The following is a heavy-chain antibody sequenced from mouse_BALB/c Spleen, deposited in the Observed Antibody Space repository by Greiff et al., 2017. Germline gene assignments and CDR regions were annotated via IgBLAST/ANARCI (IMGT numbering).Heavy chain of an antibody. V-gene: IGHV5-17*02. CDR2: ISSGSSTI. Sequence: EVQGVESGGGLVQPGGSRKLSCAASGFTFSSFGMHWVRQAPEKGLEWVAYISSGSSTIYYADTVKGRFTISRDNPKNTLFLQMTSLRSEDTAMYYCARGGRSWYFDVWGAGTTVTVSS. D-gene: IGHD3-3*01. CDR3: ARGGRSWYFDV. CDR1: GFTFSSFG. J-gene: IGHJ1*01.